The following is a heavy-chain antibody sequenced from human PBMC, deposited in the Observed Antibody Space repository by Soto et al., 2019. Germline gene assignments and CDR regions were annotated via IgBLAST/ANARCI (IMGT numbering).Heavy chain of an antibody. CDR3: ARDGCPKNGGIDF. V-gene: IGHV3-11*01. CDR1: GFTLNDYY. J-gene: IGHJ4*02. CDR2: ISSSGSTI. D-gene: IGHD2-15*01. Sequence: QVHLVESGGGLVKPGGSLRLSCVASGFTLNDYYVSWIRQAPGKGLEWISYISSSGSTIYYADSVKGRFTVSREHANNAVILQMISLRVEDTAMYFCARDGCPKNGGIDFWGQGTLVTVSS.